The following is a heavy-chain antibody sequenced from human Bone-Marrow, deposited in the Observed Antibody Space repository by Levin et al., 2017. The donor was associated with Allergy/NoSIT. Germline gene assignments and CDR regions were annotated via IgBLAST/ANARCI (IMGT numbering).Heavy chain of an antibody. J-gene: IGHJ4*02. CDR1: GFTVSSNY. CDR2: IYSDGTT. CDR3: ARDGGVQVGGDY. Sequence: GGSLRLSCVASGFTVSSNYMRWVRQAPGKGLEWVSLIYSDGTTDYAASVMGSFTTSTDKSKNTLYLQMNSLRVEDTAVFYCARDGGVQVGGDYVGQGTLVTVSS. D-gene: IGHD2-8*02. V-gene: IGHV3-66*01.